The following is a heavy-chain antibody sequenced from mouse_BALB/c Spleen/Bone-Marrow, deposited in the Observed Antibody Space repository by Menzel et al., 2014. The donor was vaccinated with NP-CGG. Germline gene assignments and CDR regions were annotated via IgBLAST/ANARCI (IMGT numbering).Heavy chain of an antibody. Sequence: VKLMESGADLVRPGASVKLSCKASGYTFTSYWINWVKQRPGQGLEWIGNIYPSDSYTNYNQKFRDKATLTVDTSSSTAYMQLSSPTSEDSAVYYCTRQDYYGNSYWYFDVWGAGTTVTVSS. J-gene: IGHJ1*01. CDR2: IYPSDSYT. D-gene: IGHD1-1*01. CDR1: GYTFTSYW. CDR3: TRQDYYGNSYWYFDV. V-gene: IGHV1-59*01.